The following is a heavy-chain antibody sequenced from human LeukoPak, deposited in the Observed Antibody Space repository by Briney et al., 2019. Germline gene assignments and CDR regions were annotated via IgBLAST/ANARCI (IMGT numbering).Heavy chain of an antibody. CDR1: GFTFNSYV. V-gene: IGHV3-23*01. J-gene: IGHJ4*02. D-gene: IGHD2/OR15-2a*01. CDR2: INGGGGNT. Sequence: GGSLRLSCAASGFTFNSYVMSWVRQAPGKGLEWVSAINGGGGNTYYADSVKGRFTISRDNSKNTLYMQMNRLRGEDTAVYYCARGGGPPTTYFDYWGQGTLVTVSS. CDR3: ARGGGPPTTYFDY.